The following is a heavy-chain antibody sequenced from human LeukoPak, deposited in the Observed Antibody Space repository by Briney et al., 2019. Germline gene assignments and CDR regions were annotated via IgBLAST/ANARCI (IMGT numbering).Heavy chain of an antibody. V-gene: IGHV4-38-2*02. J-gene: IGHJ5*02. D-gene: IGHD6-13*01. Sequence: PSETLSLTCTVSGYSISSGYYWGWIRQPPGKGLEWIGSIYHSGSTYYNPSLKSRVTISVDRSKNQFSLKLSSVTAADTAVYYCARDRVNWFDPWGQGTLVTVSS. CDR3: ARDRVNWFDP. CDR1: GYSISSGYY. CDR2: IYHSGST.